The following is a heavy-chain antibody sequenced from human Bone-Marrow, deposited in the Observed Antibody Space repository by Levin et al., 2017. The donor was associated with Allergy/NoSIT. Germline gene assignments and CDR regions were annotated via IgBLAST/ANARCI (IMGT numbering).Heavy chain of an antibody. D-gene: IGHD6-13*01. CDR2: IIPIFGTA. J-gene: IGHJ6*02. CDR1: GGTFSSYA. Sequence: KISCKASGGTFSSYAISWVRQAPGQGLEWMGGIIPIFGTANYAQKFQGRVTITADESTSTAYMELSSLRSEDTAVYYCAREGIAAAGTGRVSYYYGMDVWGQGTTVTVSS. CDR3: AREGIAAAGTGRVSYYYGMDV. V-gene: IGHV1-69*01.